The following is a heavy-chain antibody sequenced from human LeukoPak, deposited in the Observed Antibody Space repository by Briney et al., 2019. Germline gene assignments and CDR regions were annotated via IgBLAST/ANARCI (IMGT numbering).Heavy chain of an antibody. CDR2: TSAHNDDT. CDR1: GYTFTSYG. D-gene: IGHD1-1*01. CDR3: ARDWDSRNDYFDP. J-gene: IGHJ4*02. V-gene: IGHV1-18*01. Sequence: ASVKVSCKASGYTFTSYGISWVRQAPGQGLEWMEWTSAHNDDTNYAETLQGRLTVTTDISTSTAYMELTSLRSDDTAVYYCARDWDSRNDYFDPWGQGTLVIVSS.